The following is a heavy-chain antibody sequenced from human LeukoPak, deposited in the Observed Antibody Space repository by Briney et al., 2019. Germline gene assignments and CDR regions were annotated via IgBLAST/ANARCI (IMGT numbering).Heavy chain of an antibody. J-gene: IGHJ5*02. CDR1: GGSISNHY. V-gene: IGHV4-59*08. D-gene: IGHD3-10*01. CDR3: PRHAPGSYSVPWLDP. Sequence: AETLSLTCTVSGGSISNHYWSWIRQPPGRGREWIGYFSDIVNTIYNPSLKSRVTILGDTSKHPFSLKLSSVTAADTAVYYCPRHAPGSYSVPWLDPWGQGTLVTVST. CDR2: FSDIVNT.